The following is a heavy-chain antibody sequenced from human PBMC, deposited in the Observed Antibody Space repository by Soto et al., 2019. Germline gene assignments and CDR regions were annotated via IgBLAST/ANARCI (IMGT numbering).Heavy chain of an antibody. D-gene: IGHD3-10*01. J-gene: IGHJ6*02. CDR1: GFTFSSYW. CDR2: IKQDGREK. Sequence: PGGSLRLSCAASGFTFSSYWMSWVRQAPGKGLEWVANIKQDGREKYYVDSVKGRFTISRDNAKNSLKLQMNRLKAEDTAVYYCARLWFGEPTSQNYYGMDVWGQGTTVTVSS. V-gene: IGHV3-7*04. CDR3: ARLWFGEPTSQNYYGMDV.